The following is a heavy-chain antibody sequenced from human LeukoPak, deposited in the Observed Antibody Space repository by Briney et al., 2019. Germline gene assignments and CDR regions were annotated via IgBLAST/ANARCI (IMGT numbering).Heavy chain of an antibody. CDR3: ARDRYGDYADLRYFDY. D-gene: IGHD4-17*01. V-gene: IGHV1-18*01. J-gene: IGHJ4*02. Sequence: ASVKVSCKASGYTFTSYGISWVRQAPGQGLEWMGWISAYNGNTNYAQKLQGRVTMTTDTSTSTAYMELRSLRSDDTAVYYCARDRYGDYADLRYFDYWGQGTLVTVSS. CDR1: GYTFTSYG. CDR2: ISAYNGNT.